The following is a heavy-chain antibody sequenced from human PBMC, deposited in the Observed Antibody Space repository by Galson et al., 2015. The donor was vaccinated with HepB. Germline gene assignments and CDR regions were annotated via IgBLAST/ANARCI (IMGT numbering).Heavy chain of an antibody. CDR1: GFTFSSYW. D-gene: IGHD3-3*01. CDR2: ISYDGSNK. J-gene: IGHJ6*02. V-gene: IGHV3-30*18. Sequence: SLRLSCAASGFTFSSYWMHWVRQAPGKGLEWVAVISYDGSNKYYADSVKGRFTISRDNSKNTLYLQMNSLRAEDTAVYYCAKDSGSNYDFWSGYSRHYGMDVWGQGTTVTVSS. CDR3: AKDSGSNYDFWSGYSRHYGMDV.